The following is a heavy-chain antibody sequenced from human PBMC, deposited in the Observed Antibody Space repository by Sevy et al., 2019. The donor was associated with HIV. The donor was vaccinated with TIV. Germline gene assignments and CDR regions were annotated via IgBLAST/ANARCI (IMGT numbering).Heavy chain of an antibody. J-gene: IGHJ6*02. Sequence: GGSLRLSCAASGFTFSSYGMHWVRQAPGKGLEWVAFIRYDGSNKYYADSVKGRFTISRDNSKNTLYLQMNSLRAEDTAVYYCARPNVYCSSTSCYQHYYYGMDVWGQGTTVTVSS. CDR1: GFTFSSYG. D-gene: IGHD2-2*01. CDR2: IRYDGSNK. V-gene: IGHV3-30*02. CDR3: ARPNVYCSSTSCYQHYYYGMDV.